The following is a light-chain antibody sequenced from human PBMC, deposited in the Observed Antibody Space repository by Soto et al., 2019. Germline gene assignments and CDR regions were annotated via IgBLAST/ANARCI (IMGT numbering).Light chain of an antibody. J-gene: IGLJ2*01. Sequence: QSVLIQPASPSGSPGESIPLSCPGTSSDVGTYNLVTWYQQHPGRVPKLILYEGNKRPSGVSSRFSASKSGNTASLTISGLQAEDEADYFCCSYAPSRTLLFGGGTKVTVL. V-gene: IGLV2-23*01. CDR1: SSDVGTYNL. CDR3: CSYAPSRTLL. CDR2: EGN.